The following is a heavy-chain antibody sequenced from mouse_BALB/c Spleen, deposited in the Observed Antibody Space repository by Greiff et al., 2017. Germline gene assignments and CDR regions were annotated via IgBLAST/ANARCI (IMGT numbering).Heavy chain of an antibody. CDR2: INPYNDGT. V-gene: IGHV1-14*01. CDR3: AREGNYYYGSSYDY. CDR1: GYTFTSYV. Sequence: QLQQSGPELVKPGASVKMSCKASGYTFTSYVMHWVKQKPGQGLEWIGYINPYNDGTKYNEKFKGKATLTSDKSSSTAYMELSSLTSEDSAVYYCAREGNYYYGSSYDYWGQGTTLTVSS. D-gene: IGHD1-1*01. J-gene: IGHJ2*01.